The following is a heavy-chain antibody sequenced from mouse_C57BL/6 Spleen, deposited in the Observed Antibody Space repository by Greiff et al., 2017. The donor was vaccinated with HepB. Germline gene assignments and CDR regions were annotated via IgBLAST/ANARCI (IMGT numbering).Heavy chain of an antibody. CDR3: AKLDFDY. CDR2: IYPGDGDT. CDR1: GYAFSSSW. J-gene: IGHJ2*01. Sequence: QVTLKVSGPELVKPGASVKISCKASGYAFSSSWMNWVKQRPGKGLEWIGRIYPGDGDTNYNGKFKGKATLTADKSSSTAYMQLSSLTSEDSAVYFCAKLDFDYWGQGTTLTVSS. D-gene: IGHD4-1*01. V-gene: IGHV1-82*01.